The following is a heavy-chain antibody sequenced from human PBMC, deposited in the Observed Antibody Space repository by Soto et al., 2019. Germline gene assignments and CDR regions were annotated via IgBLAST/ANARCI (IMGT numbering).Heavy chain of an antibody. Sequence: QVQLQESGPRLVRPSETLSLTCTVSGVSIDNFFWSWIRQSPGKGLELIGDVSRCGTAAYMSEGETTNYNPFLERRATILMDLPQTRFSRELSSVTAADTAVYYGARDRGGITVASKPLGEWFDTWGQGTLVTVSS. CDR2: MSEGETT. D-gene: IGHD5-12*01. CDR3: ARDRGGITVASKPLGEWFDT. CDR1: GVSIDNFF. V-gene: IGHV4-59*01. J-gene: IGHJ5*02.